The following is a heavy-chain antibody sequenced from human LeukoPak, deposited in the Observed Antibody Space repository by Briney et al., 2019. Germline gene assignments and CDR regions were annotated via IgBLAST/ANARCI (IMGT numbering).Heavy chain of an antibody. D-gene: IGHD6-13*01. V-gene: IGHV3-9*03. J-gene: IGHJ4*02. Sequence: GGSLRLSCTVSGFSFDDFAMHWVRQAPGKGLEWVSGITWNSGSIGYADPVKGRFTISRDNAKSSLYLQMSSLRPEDMALYYCAKDSGTSSWWGNFFDYWGQGTLVTVSS. CDR1: GFSFDDFA. CDR3: AKDSGTSSWWGNFFDY. CDR2: ITWNSGSI.